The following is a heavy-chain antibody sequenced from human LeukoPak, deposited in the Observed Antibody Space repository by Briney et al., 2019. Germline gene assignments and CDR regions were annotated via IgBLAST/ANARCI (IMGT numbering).Heavy chain of an antibody. CDR1: GGTFSSYT. V-gene: IGHV1-69*04. J-gene: IGHJ5*02. CDR3: ARDGIAVAGRWFGP. CDR2: IIPILGIA. Sequence: GASVKVSCKASGGTFSSYTISWVRQAPGQGLEWMGRIIPILGIANYAQKFQGRVTITADKSTSTAYMELSSLRSEDTAVYYCARDGIAVAGRWFGPWGQGTLVTVSS. D-gene: IGHD6-19*01.